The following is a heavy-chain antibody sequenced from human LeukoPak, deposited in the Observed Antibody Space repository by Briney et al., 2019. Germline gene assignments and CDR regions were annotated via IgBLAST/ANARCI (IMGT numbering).Heavy chain of an antibody. Sequence: ASVKVSCKASGYTFTGYYMHWVQQAPGQGLEWMGWINPNSGGTNYAQKFHGRVTMTRDASISTAYMELSRLRSDDTAVYYCARGYYDSGGSDYWGEGTLVTVSS. D-gene: IGHD3-22*01. CDR1: GYTFTGYY. J-gene: IGHJ4*02. V-gene: IGHV1-2*02. CDR2: INPNSGGT. CDR3: ARGYYDSGGSDY.